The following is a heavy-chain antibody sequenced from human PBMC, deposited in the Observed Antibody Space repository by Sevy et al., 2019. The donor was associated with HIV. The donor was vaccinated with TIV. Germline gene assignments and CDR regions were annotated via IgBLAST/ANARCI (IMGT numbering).Heavy chain of an antibody. V-gene: IGHV3-48*02. Sequence: GGSLRLSCAASGFSFSQYSMNWVRQAPGKGLEWLSYISGSSGTIYYAGSVKGRFTISRDNAKNSVCLQMNSLRDEDSAVYYCARVVLYYDANYCDFWGQGALVTVSS. CDR1: GFSFSQYS. CDR3: ARVVLYYDANYCDF. CDR2: ISGSSGTI. J-gene: IGHJ4*02. D-gene: IGHD3-22*01.